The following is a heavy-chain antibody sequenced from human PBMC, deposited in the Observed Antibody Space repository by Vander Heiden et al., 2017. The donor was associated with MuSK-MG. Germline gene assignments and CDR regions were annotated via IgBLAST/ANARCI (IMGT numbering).Heavy chain of an antibody. Sequence: EVQMLESGGSLVQPGGSLRLPWAASGFTVRTYAMHWVRPTPGKGLEWVASISRNGGDTYYADSVKGRFTISRDKSKNTLSLQMNSLRAEDTAVYYCSRVVGATAAPYFDYWGQGTLVTVSS. V-gene: IGHV3-23*01. J-gene: IGHJ4*02. CDR1: GFTVRTYA. D-gene: IGHD1-26*01. CDR3: SRVVGATAAPYFDY. CDR2: ISRNGGDT.